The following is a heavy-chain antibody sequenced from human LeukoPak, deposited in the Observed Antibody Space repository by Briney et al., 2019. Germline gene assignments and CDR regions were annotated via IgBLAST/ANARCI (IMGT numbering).Heavy chain of an antibody. CDR1: GFTFSSYW. Sequence: GGSLRLSCAASGFTFSSYWMSWVRQAPGKGLEWVANIKQDGSEKYYVDSVKGRFTISRDNAKNSLYLQMNSLRAEDPAVYYCAREAYYYGSGSHQDYWGQGTLVTVSS. V-gene: IGHV3-7*03. J-gene: IGHJ4*02. CDR2: IKQDGSEK. CDR3: AREAYYYGSGSHQDY. D-gene: IGHD3-10*01.